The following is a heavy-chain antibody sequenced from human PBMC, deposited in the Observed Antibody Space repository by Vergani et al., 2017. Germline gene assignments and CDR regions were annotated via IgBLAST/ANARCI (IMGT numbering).Heavy chain of an antibody. J-gene: IGHJ4*02. D-gene: IGHD3-16*02. CDR2: ISSNGGST. CDR1: GFTFSSYA. Sequence: EVQLVESGGGLVQPGGSLRLSCAASGFTFSSYAMHWVRQAPGKGLEYVSAISSNGGSTYYANSVKGRFTISRDNSKNTLYLQMGSLRAEDMAVYYCAGGGYDYVWGSYRYPPFDYWGQGTLVTVSS. V-gene: IGHV3-64*01. CDR3: AGGGYDYVWGSYRYPPFDY.